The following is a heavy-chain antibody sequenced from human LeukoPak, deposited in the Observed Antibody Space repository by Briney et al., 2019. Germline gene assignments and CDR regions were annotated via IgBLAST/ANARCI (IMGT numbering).Heavy chain of an antibody. CDR3: ARAPGDYDSSGYYYSRYYYYGMDV. D-gene: IGHD3-22*01. V-gene: IGHV3-53*01. Sequence: GGSLRLSCAASGFTVSGNYMSWVRQAPGKGLEWVSVIYSGGSTYYADSVKGRFTISRDNSKNTLYLQMNSLRAEDTAVYYCARAPGDYDSSGYYYSRYYYYGMDVWGQGTTVTVSS. CDR1: GFTVSGNY. J-gene: IGHJ6*02. CDR2: IYSGGST.